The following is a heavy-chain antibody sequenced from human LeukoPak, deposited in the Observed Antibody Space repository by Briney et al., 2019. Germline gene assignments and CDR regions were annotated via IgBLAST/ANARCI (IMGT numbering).Heavy chain of an antibody. CDR3: ARDRPLCIMMTFGSQGLDDFDI. V-gene: IGHV3-7*01. D-gene: IGHD3-16*01. J-gene: IGHJ3*02. CDR2: VKQGGSEK. Sequence: GGSLRLSCAASGFTFNIYWMSWLRQSPGKALEWLAYVKQGGSEKHYVDSVKGRFTISRDNAENSLYLQMNSLRAEDTAVYYCARDRPLCIMMTFGSQGLDDFDIWGQGTMVTVS. CDR1: GFTFNIYW.